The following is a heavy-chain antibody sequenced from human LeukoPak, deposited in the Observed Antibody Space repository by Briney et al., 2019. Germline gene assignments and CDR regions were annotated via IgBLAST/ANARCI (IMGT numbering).Heavy chain of an antibody. CDR2: INPNSGGT. Sequence: ASVKVSCKASGYTFTGDYMHWVRQAPGQGLEWMGRINPNSGGTNYAQKFQGRVTMTRGTSISTAYMELSRLRSDDTAVYYCARAPSSIAVAGTWVDFWGQGTLVTVSS. D-gene: IGHD6-19*01. CDR1: GYTFTGDY. J-gene: IGHJ4*02. V-gene: IGHV1-2*06. CDR3: ARAPSSIAVAGTWVDF.